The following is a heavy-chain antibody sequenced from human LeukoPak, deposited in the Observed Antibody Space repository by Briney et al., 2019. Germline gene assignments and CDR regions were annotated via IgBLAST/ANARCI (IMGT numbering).Heavy chain of an antibody. Sequence: GGSLRLSCAASGFAFNTYTLNWVRQAPGKGLEWVACISSSGSYTYYANSVKGRFTVSRDNAKNSPFLQMNSLRAEDTAMYYCATDRFGNYDFDNWGQGTLVTVSS. CDR2: ISSSGSYT. V-gene: IGHV3-21*01. CDR1: GFAFNTYT. CDR3: ATDRFGNYDFDN. D-gene: IGHD4-11*01. J-gene: IGHJ4*02.